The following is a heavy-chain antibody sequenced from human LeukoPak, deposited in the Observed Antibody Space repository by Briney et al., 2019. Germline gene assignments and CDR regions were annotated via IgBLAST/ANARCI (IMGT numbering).Heavy chain of an antibody. D-gene: IGHD3-22*01. CDR2: MNAKSGGT. CDR1: GYTFTGYY. Sequence: ASVKVSCKASGYTFTGYYIHWVRQAPGQGLEWMGWMNAKSGGTNYAQKFQGRVTMTRDTSISTAYMELSWLRSDDTAVYYCAREDFYDSSGYYKNKEYFQHWGQGTLVTVSS. V-gene: IGHV1-2*02. J-gene: IGHJ1*01. CDR3: AREDFYDSSGYYKNKEYFQH.